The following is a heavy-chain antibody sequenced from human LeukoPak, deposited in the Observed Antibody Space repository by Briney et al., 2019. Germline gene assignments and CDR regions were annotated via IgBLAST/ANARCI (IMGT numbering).Heavy chain of an antibody. D-gene: IGHD1-14*01. Sequence: SETLSLTCPVSGGSISSYYWSWIRQPAGKGLEWIGRIYSSGSTIYNPSLKSRVTMSVDTSKNQFSLKLSSVTAADTAVYYCARGRYESTRLSAYYYYYMDVWGKGTTVTVSS. V-gene: IGHV4-4*07. CDR1: GGSISSYY. J-gene: IGHJ6*03. CDR3: ARGRYESTRLSAYYYYYMDV. CDR2: IYSSGST.